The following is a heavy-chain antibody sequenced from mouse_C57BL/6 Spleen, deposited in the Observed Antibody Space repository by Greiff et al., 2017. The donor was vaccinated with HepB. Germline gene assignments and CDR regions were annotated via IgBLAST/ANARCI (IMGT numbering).Heavy chain of an antibody. CDR2: IDPSDSYT. CDR3: ASKYDGYYGGNWYFDV. Sequence: QVQLQQPGAELVKPGASVKLSCKASGYTFTSYWMQWVKQRPGQGLEWIGEIDPSDSYTNYNQKFKGKATLTVGTSSSTAYMQLSSLTSEDSAVYYCASKYDGYYGGNWYFDVWGTGTTVTVSS. CDR1: GYTFTSYW. D-gene: IGHD2-3*01. J-gene: IGHJ1*03. V-gene: IGHV1-50*01.